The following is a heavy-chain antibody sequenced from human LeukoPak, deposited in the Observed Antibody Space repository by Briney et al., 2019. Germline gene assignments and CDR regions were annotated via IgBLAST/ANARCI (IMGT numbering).Heavy chain of an antibody. Sequence: GESLRLSCAASGFTFNSYSMNWVRQAPGKGLEWVSSISSSSTYIYYADSVKGRFTISRDNAKNSLYPQMNSLRAEDTAVYYCARDTGSGNWFDPWGQGTLVTVSS. V-gene: IGHV3-21*01. J-gene: IGHJ5*02. CDR2: ISSSSTYI. D-gene: IGHD3-10*01. CDR3: ARDTGSGNWFDP. CDR1: GFTFNSYS.